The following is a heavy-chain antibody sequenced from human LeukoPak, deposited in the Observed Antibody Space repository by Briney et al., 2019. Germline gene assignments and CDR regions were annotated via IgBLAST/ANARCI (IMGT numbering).Heavy chain of an antibody. CDR2: IGGGSSTI. J-gene: IGHJ4*02. D-gene: IGHD5-12*01. CDR1: GFTFSSYS. CDR3: ARDGARGVATDYDY. Sequence: PGRSLRLSCAASGFTFSSYSMNWVRQAPGKGLEWLSYIGGGSSTIFYADSVKGRFTISRDNAKNSLFLQMNSLRDEDTAVFYCARDGARGVATDYDYWGQGTLVTVSS. V-gene: IGHV3-48*02.